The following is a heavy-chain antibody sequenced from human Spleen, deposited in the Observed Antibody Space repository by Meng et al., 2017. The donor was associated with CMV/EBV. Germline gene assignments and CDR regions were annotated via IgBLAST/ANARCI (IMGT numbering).Heavy chain of an antibody. CDR1: SISSGGYS. D-gene: IGHD2-2*01. CDR3: ATWGYCSSTSCYRELDY. J-gene: IGHJ4*02. V-gene: IGHV4-30-2*01. CDR2: IYHSGST. Sequence: SISSGGYSWSWIRQPPGKGLEWIGYIYHSGSTYYNPSLKSRVTISVDRSKNQFSLKLSSVTAADTAVYYCATWGYCSSTSCYRELDYWGQGTLVTVSS.